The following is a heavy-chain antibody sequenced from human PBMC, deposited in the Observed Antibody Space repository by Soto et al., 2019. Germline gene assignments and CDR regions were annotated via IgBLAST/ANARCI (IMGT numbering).Heavy chain of an antibody. CDR1: GGSISSGGYS. J-gene: IGHJ5*02. CDR2: IYHSGST. V-gene: IGHV4-30-2*01. Sequence: QLQLQESGSGLVKPSQTLSLTCAVSGGSISSGGYSWSWIRQPPGKGLEWIGYIYHSGSTYYNPSLKSRVTISVDRSKNQFSLKLSSVTAADTAVYYCARGQTRSNYRRQADWFDPWGQGTLVTVSS. D-gene: IGHD4-4*01. CDR3: ARGQTRSNYRRQADWFDP.